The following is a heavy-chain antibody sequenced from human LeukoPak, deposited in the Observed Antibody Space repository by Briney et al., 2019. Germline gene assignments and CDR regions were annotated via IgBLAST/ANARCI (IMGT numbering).Heavy chain of an antibody. D-gene: IGHD2-2*01. CDR1: GYTFTPYY. CDR2: INRNSGGT. V-gene: IGHV1-2*02. Sequence: ASVNASCTPSGYTFTPYYMNSVRQAPGQGVEGWGWINRNSGGTNYAQKFQGSVTRTRDTSFSTAYMEMRRLKSDDMAVYYCARDYVVVVPAATNWFDPWGQGTLVTVSS. J-gene: IGHJ5*02. CDR3: ARDYVVVVPAATNWFDP.